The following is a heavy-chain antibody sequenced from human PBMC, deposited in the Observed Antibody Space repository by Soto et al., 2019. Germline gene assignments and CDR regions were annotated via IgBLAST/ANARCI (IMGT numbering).Heavy chain of an antibody. Sequence: PXETLSLTCTVSGGSISSGGYYWSWIRQHPGKGLEWIGYIYYSGSTYYNPSLKSRVTISVDTSKNQFSLKLSSVTAADTAVYYCARVDYYYDSSAPGGYFDYWGQGTLVTVSS. CDR2: IYYSGST. CDR3: ARVDYYYDSSAPGGYFDY. J-gene: IGHJ4*02. V-gene: IGHV4-31*03. D-gene: IGHD3-22*01. CDR1: GGSISSGGYY.